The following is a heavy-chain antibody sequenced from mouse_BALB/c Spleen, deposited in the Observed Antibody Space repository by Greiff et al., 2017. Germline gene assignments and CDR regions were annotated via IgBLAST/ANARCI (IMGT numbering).Heavy chain of an antibody. CDR3: ARSPHRYEFYAMDY. CDR1: GYTFTSYW. J-gene: IGHJ4*01. CDR2: INPSNGRT. Sequence: VQLQQPGAELVKPGASVKLSCKASGYTFTSYWMHWVKQRPGQGLEWIGEINPSNGRTNYNEKFKSKATLTVDKSSSTAYMQLSSLTSEDSAVYYCARSPHRYEFYAMDYWGQGTSVTVAS. V-gene: IGHV1S81*02. D-gene: IGHD2-14*01.